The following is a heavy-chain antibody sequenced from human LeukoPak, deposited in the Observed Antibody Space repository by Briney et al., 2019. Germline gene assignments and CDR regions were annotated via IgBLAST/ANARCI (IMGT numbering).Heavy chain of an antibody. CDR2: IYTSGST. CDR1: GGSISSYY. D-gene: IGHD3-3*01. Sequence: PSETLSLTCTVSGGSISSYYWSWIRQPAGKGLEWIGRIYTSGSTNYNPSLKSRVTMSVDTSKNQFSLKLSSVTAADTAVYYCARGGRGFWSGYAARAFDIWGQGTMVTVSS. CDR3: ARGGRGFWSGYAARAFDI. J-gene: IGHJ3*02. V-gene: IGHV4-4*07.